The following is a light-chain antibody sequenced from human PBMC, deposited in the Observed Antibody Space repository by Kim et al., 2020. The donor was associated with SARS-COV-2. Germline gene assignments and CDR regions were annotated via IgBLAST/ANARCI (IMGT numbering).Light chain of an antibody. J-gene: IGLJ1*01. CDR2: DVS. V-gene: IGLV2-11*01. CDR3: CSYAGSYTYV. CDR1: SSDVGGYNF. Sequence: QSALTQPRSVSGSPGQSVTFSCTGTSSDVGGYNFVSWYQQHPGKAPKLIIYDVSERPSGVPDRFSGSKSGNTASLTISGLQADDEATYYCCSYAGSYTYVFGTGTKVTVL.